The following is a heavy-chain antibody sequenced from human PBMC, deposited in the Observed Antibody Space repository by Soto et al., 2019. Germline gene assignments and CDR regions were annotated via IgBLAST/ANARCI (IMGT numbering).Heavy chain of an antibody. V-gene: IGHV3-23*01. Sequence: EVHLLESGGALVQRGGSLRLSCAASGFTFSSYSMSWVRQAPGKGLEWVSGISGFGGSTYYADSVKGRFTISRDNSKNHLYLQINSLRAEDTAKYYCAKGRSDDWNDGYSCDYWGQGTLVTVSS. CDR1: GFTFSSYS. D-gene: IGHD1-1*01. J-gene: IGHJ4*02. CDR2: ISGFGGST. CDR3: AKGRSDDWNDGYSCDY.